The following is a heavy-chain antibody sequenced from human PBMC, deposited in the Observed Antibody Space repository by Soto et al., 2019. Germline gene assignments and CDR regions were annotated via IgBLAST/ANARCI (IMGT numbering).Heavy chain of an antibody. CDR1: GYTFTSYG. V-gene: IGHV1-18*01. J-gene: IGHJ5*02. Sequence: ASVKVSCKASGYTFTSYGISWVRQAPGQGLEWMGWISAYNGNTNYAQKLQGRVTMTTDKSTSTAYMELRSLRSDDTAVYYCARHGRPGYCSSTSCYEFDPWGQGTLVTVSS. CDR3: ARHGRPGYCSSTSCYEFDP. D-gene: IGHD2-2*01. CDR2: ISAYNGNT.